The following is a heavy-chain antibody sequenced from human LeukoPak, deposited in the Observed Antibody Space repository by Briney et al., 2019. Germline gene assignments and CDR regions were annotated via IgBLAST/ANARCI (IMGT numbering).Heavy chain of an antibody. Sequence: GGSLRLSCAASGFTFSSYAMSWVRQAPGKGLEWVSAISGSGGSTYYADSVKGRFTISRDNSKNTLYLQMNSLRAEDTAVYYCAKGPGSGSYYRNAFDIWGQGTMVTVSS. CDR1: GFTFSSYA. V-gene: IGHV3-23*01. D-gene: IGHD1-26*01. J-gene: IGHJ3*02. CDR3: AKGPGSGSYYRNAFDI. CDR2: ISGSGGST.